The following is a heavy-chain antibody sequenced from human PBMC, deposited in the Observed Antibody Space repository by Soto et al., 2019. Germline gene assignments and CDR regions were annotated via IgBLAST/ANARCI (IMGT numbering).Heavy chain of an antibody. V-gene: IGHV3-30-3*01. CDR1: GFTFSTYA. D-gene: IGHD6-19*01. Sequence: QVHLVESGGGVVQPGRSLRLSCAASGFTFSTYAVHWVRQAPGKGLEWVAVISNDGSKKYYVDSVKGRFTISRDNSNNTVYLQMNSLRSEDTALYYCASSIAVAGLDYWGPGTLVTVSS. CDR2: ISNDGSKK. J-gene: IGHJ4*02. CDR3: ASSIAVAGLDY.